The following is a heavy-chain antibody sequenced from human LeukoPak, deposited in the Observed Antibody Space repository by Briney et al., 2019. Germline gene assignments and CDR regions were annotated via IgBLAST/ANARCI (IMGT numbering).Heavy chain of an antibody. CDR3: ARVSEPYYYTSGSSLGWFDP. CDR2: IYSGGST. CDR1: GFTVSSNY. D-gene: IGHD3-10*01. Sequence: GGSLRLSCVVSGFTVSSNYMSWVRQAPGMGLEWVPVIYSGGSTHYADSVKGRFSISRDSSKNTVYLQMNSLRAEDTAVYYCARVSEPYYYTSGSSLGWFDPWGQGTLVTVSS. J-gene: IGHJ5*02. V-gene: IGHV3-53*01.